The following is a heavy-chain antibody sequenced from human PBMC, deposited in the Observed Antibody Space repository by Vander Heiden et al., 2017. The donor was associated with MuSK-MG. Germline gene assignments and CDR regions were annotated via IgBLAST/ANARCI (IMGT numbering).Heavy chain of an antibody. CDR2: ISYDGSNK. J-gene: IGHJ3*02. CDR1: GFTFRSYG. V-gene: IGHV3-30*18. CDR3: AKTFCGGDCYSGARDAFDI. D-gene: IGHD2-21*01. Sequence: QVQLVESGGGVVQPGRSLRLSCAASGFTFRSYGMHWVRQAPGKGLEWVAVISYDGSNKYYADSVKGRFTISRDNSKNTLYLQMNSLRAEDTAVYYCAKTFCGGDCYSGARDAFDIWGQGTMVTVSS.